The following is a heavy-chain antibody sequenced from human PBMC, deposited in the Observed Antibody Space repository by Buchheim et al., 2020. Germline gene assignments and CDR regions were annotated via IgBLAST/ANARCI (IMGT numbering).Heavy chain of an antibody. Sequence: QVQLQQWGAGLLKPSETLSLTCAVYGGSFSGYYWSWIRQPPGKGLEWIGEINHSGSTNYNPSLKSRVTISVDTSKNKFSLKLSSVTAADTAMYYCAREVTKKRTTVRGGGTPGLYGMDVWGQGTT. V-gene: IGHV4-34*01. CDR1: GGSFSGYY. CDR2: INHSGST. CDR3: AREVTKKRTTVRGGGTPGLYGMDV. J-gene: IGHJ6*02. D-gene: IGHD2-15*01.